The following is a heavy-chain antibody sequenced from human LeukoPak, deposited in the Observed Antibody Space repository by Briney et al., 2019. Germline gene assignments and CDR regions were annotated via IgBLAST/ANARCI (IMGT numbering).Heavy chain of an antibody. J-gene: IGHJ4*02. V-gene: IGHV1-18*04. D-gene: IGHD5-12*01. CDR2: ISGFDGHT. CDR3: ARSTLATNTAGPFDY. CDR1: GYTFTGYY. Sequence: ASVKVCCKASGYTFTGYYMHWVRQAPGQGLEWMGCISGFDGHTNYAQKLQGRVTMTTDTSTTTAYMELRSLRSDDTALYYCARSTLATNTAGPFDYWGQGTLVTASS.